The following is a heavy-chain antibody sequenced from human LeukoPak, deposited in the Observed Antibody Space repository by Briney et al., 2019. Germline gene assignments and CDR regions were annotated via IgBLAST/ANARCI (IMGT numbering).Heavy chain of an antibody. Sequence: PGGSLRLSCAASGFTFSDYTMNLVRQAPGKGLEWLSSIGTAGNYIFYADSVQGRFTISRDNANDSLYLEMKSLRVEDTATYYCATNLFCASASCLWGQGTLVTVSS. CDR2: IGTAGNYI. CDR3: ATNLFCASASCL. V-gene: IGHV3-21*04. D-gene: IGHD2-2*01. CDR1: GFTFSDYT. J-gene: IGHJ4*02.